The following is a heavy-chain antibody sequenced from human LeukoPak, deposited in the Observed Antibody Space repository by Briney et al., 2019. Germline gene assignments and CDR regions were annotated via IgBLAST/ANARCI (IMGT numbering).Heavy chain of an antibody. CDR1: GYTFTGYD. J-gene: IGHJ6*02. V-gene: IGHV1-8*01. Sequence: GASVKVSCKASGYTFTGYDINWVRQATGQGLEWMGWMKPNSGNTGYAQKFQGRVTMTRNTSISTAYMELSSLRSEDTAVYYCARGPGYYGSGARGYGMDVWGQGTTVTVSS. CDR3: ARGPGYYGSGARGYGMDV. D-gene: IGHD3-10*01. CDR2: MKPNSGNT.